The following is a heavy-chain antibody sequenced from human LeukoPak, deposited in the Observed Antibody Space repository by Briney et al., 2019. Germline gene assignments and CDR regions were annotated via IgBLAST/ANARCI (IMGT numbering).Heavy chain of an antibody. V-gene: IGHV3-74*01. D-gene: IGHD3-10*01. Sequence: GSLRLSCEASGFTFSSYWMHWVRQAPGEGLVCVSRINNDGSSTNYADSVKGRFTVSRDNAKNTLYLQMNSLTTEDTAVYYCVRDWFGEFHWGQGTLVTVSS. CDR3: VRDWFGEFH. J-gene: IGHJ4*02. CDR1: GFTFSSYW. CDR2: INNDGSST.